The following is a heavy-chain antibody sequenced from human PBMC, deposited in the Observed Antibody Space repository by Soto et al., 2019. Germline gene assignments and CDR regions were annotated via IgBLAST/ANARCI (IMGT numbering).Heavy chain of an antibody. J-gene: IGHJ6*02. D-gene: IGHD6-13*01. CDR1: GFTFSSYS. Sequence: EVQLVESGGGLVKPGGSPRLSCAASGFTFSSYSMNWVRQAPGKGLEWVSSLSSSTSYIYYADSVKGRFTISRDTAKNSLYLQMNNLRAEDTAVYYCAKEVSSWFHGMDVWGQGTTVTVSS. CDR3: AKEVSSWFHGMDV. V-gene: IGHV3-21*01. CDR2: LSSSTSYI.